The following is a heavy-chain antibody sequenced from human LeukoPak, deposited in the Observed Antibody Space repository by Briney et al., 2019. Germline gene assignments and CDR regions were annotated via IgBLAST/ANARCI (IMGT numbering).Heavy chain of an antibody. D-gene: IGHD5-12*01. V-gene: IGHV4-4*07. Sequence: SETLSLTCTVSGGSISSYYWGWIRQPAGKGLEWIGRIYASGSTRYNPSLKSRVTMSVDTSKNQFSLKLTSVTAADTAVYFCARGLAAAYDYNWFDPWGQGTLVTVSS. CDR3: ARGLAAAYDYNWFDP. CDR1: GGSISSYY. J-gene: IGHJ5*02. CDR2: IYASGST.